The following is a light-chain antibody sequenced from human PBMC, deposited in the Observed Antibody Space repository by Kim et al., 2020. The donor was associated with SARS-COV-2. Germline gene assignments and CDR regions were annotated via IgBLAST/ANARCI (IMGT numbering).Light chain of an antibody. CDR1: QTISSW. V-gene: IGKV1-5*03. J-gene: IGKJ1*01. CDR3: QQYNSNSPAWT. CDR2: KAS. Sequence: VGDRVTITCRASQTISSWLAWYQQKPGKAPKVLIYKASNLESGVPSRFSGSGSGTEFTLTISSLQPDDFATYYCQQYNSNSPAWTFGQGTKVDIK.